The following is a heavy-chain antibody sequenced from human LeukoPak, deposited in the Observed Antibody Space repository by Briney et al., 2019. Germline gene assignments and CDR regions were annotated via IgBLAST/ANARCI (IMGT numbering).Heavy chain of an antibody. CDR1: GLTFSSYA. V-gene: IGHV3-23*01. J-gene: IGHJ1*01. CDR2: INNDGDST. Sequence: PGGSLRLSCAASGLTFSSYAMSWVRQAPGKGLEWVSAINNDGDSTYSADSVKGRFTVSRDNSKNTLYLQMNSLRAEDAAVYYCAQQVGYCSSGNCYFTYWGQGTLVTVSS. D-gene: IGHD2-15*01. CDR3: AQQVGYCSSGNCYFTY.